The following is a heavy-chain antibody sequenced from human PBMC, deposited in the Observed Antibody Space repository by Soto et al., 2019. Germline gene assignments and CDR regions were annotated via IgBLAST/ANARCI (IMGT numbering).Heavy chain of an antibody. CDR3: AMVDNYVTPTPQDV. J-gene: IGHJ6*02. V-gene: IGHV1-3*01. Sequence: ASVKVSCKASGYSFMTYEMHWVRQAPGQRLEWMGWINVANGSTSYAQKFQGRVTMTRDTSTSTVYMELSSLRSEDTAVYYCAMVDNYVTPTPQDVWGQGTTVTVSS. CDR2: INVANGST. CDR1: GYSFMTYE. D-gene: IGHD3-16*01.